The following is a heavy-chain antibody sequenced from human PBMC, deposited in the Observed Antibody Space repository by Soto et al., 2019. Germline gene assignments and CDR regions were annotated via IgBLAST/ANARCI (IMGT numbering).Heavy chain of an antibody. V-gene: IGHV1-18*01. CDR3: SRGTSIPASGDY. CDR1: GYTFTNYG. J-gene: IGHJ4*01. CDR2: VSAYNGER. D-gene: IGHD6-6*01. Sequence: QVQLVQSGAEVKKPGASVKVSCKASGYTFTNYGINWVRQAPGQGLEWLGWVSAYNGERRYAQRVQARVIMTTDRSTTTAYMEFRSLRSDDTAVYYCSRGTSIPASGDYWGQGTLVTVSS.